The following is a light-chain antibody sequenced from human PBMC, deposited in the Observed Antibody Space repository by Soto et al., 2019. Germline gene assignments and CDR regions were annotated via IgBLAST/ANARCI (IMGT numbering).Light chain of an antibody. CDR1: QSVSSN. CDR3: QQYYSYPWT. J-gene: IGKJ1*01. V-gene: IGKV3-15*01. Sequence: EIVMTQSPATLSVSPGERATLSCRASQSVSSNLAWYQQKPGQAPRLLIYGASTRATGIPARFSGSGSGTEFTLTISSLQSEDFATYYCQQYYSYPWTFGQGTKVDIK. CDR2: GAS.